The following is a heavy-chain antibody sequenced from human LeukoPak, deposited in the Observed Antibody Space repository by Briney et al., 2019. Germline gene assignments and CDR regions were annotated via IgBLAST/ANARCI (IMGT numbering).Heavy chain of an antibody. V-gene: IGHV4-59*08. Sequence: TSETLSLTCTVSGGSLSNYYWSWIRQPPGKGLGWIGHIYESGSTTYNPSLKSRVTIFVDTSKKQISLKLNSVTAADTAVYYCARRYEGSGYAYDYWGQGILVTVSS. CDR2: IYESGST. J-gene: IGHJ4*02. CDR1: GGSLSNYY. D-gene: IGHD3-22*01. CDR3: ARRYEGSGYAYDY.